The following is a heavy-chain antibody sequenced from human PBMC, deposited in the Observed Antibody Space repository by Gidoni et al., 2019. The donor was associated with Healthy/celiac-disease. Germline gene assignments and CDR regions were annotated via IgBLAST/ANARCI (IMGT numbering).Heavy chain of an antibody. J-gene: IGHJ3*02. D-gene: IGHD3-22*01. CDR3: AKDLITMIVVAHDAFDI. CDR2: ISCDGSNK. CDR1: GFPFSSYG. V-gene: IGHV3-30*18. Sequence: QVQLVESGGGVVQPGRSLRLSCAASGFPFSSYGMHWVRQAPGKGLEWVAVISCDGSNKYYADSVKGRFTISRDNSKNTLYLQMNSLRAEDTAVYYCAKDLITMIVVAHDAFDIWGQGTMVTVSS.